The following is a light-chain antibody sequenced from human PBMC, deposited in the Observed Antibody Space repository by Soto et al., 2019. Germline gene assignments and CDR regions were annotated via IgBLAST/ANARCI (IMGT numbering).Light chain of an antibody. J-gene: IGLJ2*01. CDR1: TSDLGGYNY. CDR2: EVT. CDR3: SSYIGSNNLD. Sequence: QSALTQPPSASGSPGQSVTISCTGGTSDLGGYNYVSWYQQYPGKAPKLIIYEVTKRPSGVPGRFSGSKSGDTASLTISGLQAADEADYYCSSYIGSNNLDFGGGTKLTVL. V-gene: IGLV2-8*01.